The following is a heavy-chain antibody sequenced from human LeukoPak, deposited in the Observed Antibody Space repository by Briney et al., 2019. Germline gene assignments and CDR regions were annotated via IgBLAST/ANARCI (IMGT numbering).Heavy chain of an antibody. CDR2: IDSDGSRT. CDR1: GFTFSGYW. Sequence: PGGSLRLSCAASGFTFSGYWMHWVRQAPGKGLVWVSRIDSDGSRTTYAHSVKGRFTISRDNAKNTLYLQMNSLRAEDTAVYYCAKDPFTSGANWFDPWGQGTLVTVSS. J-gene: IGHJ5*02. CDR3: AKDPFTSGANWFDP. D-gene: IGHD1-26*01. V-gene: IGHV3-74*01.